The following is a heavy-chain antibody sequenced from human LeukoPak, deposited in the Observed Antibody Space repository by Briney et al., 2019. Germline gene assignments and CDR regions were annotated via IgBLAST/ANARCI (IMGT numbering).Heavy chain of an antibody. J-gene: IGHJ4*02. CDR3: EKGSGYDTDFAY. CDR1: GFTFSTYV. D-gene: IGHD5-12*01. CDR2: ISRSGDNT. Sequence: PGGSLRLSCAASGFTFSTYVMSWVRQAPGKGLEWVSGISRSGDNTYYADSVKGRFTISRDNSKNTLYLQINSLRSEDPAVCYCEKGSGYDTDFAYWAQGTLVSVSS. V-gene: IGHV3-23*01.